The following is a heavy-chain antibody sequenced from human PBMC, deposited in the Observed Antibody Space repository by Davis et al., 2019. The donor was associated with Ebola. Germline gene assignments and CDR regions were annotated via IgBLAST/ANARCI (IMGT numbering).Heavy chain of an antibody. J-gene: IGHJ4*02. Sequence: ASVKVSCKSSGYTFTSYGLVWVRQPPGLGLEWMGWISGFNTNTNFAQKFQGRVTVSKDTSTNTAYMDLRSLTSDDTAIYYCARAPNYDVLTGTSSYYFDDWGQGTLVTVSS. CDR3: ARAPNYDVLTGTSSYYFDD. V-gene: IGHV1-18*04. CDR2: ISGFNTNT. D-gene: IGHD3-9*01. CDR1: GYTFTSYG.